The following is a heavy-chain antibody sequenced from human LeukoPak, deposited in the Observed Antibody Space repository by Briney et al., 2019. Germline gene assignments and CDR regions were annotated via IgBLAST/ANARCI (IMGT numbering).Heavy chain of an antibody. CDR3: ARDDTAMATYYFDY. Sequence: ASGKVSCTASGYAFTSYYMHWVRQPPGQGLEWMGIINPSCGSTSYAQKFQGRVTMTRDMSTSTVYMELSSLRSEDTAVYYCARDDTAMATYYFDYWGQGALVTVSS. V-gene: IGHV1-46*01. CDR1: GYAFTSYY. CDR2: INPSCGST. D-gene: IGHD5-18*01. J-gene: IGHJ4*02.